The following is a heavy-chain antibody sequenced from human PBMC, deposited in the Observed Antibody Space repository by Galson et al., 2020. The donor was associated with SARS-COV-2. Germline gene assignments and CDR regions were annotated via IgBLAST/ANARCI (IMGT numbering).Heavy chain of an antibody. CDR1: GTSISSGSYS. Sequence: SETLSLTCAISGTSISSGSYSWNWIRQPPGKGLEWMGYISQSGGPYYNPSLKSRVTISGDRSKNQFSLRLSSVTAADTAVYYCARLHYGEYAPEAFDIWGPGTRVTVAS. V-gene: IGHV4-30-2*01. CDR3: ARLHYGEYAPEAFDI. D-gene: IGHD4-17*01. J-gene: IGHJ3*02. CDR2: ISQSGGP.